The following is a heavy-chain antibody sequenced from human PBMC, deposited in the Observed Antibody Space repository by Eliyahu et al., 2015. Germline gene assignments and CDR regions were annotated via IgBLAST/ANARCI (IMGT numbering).Heavy chain of an antibody. D-gene: IGHD3-9*01. Sequence: QVQLQESGPGLVKPSETLSLTCTVSGXSVSSGSYYWSWIRQPPGKGLEWIGYIYYSGSTNYNPSLKSRVTISVDTSKNQFSLKLSSVTAADTAVYYCARGRYDILTGYGQFDYWGQGTLVTVSS. V-gene: IGHV4-61*01. CDR1: GXSVSSGSYY. CDR3: ARGRYDILTGYGQFDY. J-gene: IGHJ4*02. CDR2: IYYSGST.